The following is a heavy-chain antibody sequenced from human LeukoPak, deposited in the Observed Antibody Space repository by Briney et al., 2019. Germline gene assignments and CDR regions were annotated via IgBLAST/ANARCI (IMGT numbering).Heavy chain of an antibody. Sequence: ASVKVSCKASGYTFTSFDINWVRQATGQGLEWVGWMNPNSGNTGYAQKFQGRVTMTRNTSISTAYMELSSLRSEDTAVYYCARSPLKLNWFDPWGQGTLVTVSS. CDR3: ARSPLKLNWFDP. V-gene: IGHV1-8*01. J-gene: IGHJ5*02. CDR2: MNPNSGNT. CDR1: GYTFTSFD.